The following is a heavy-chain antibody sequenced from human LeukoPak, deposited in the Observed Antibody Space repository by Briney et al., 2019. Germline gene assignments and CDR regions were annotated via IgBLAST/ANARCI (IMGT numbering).Heavy chain of an antibody. V-gene: IGHV5-51*01. CDR1: GNSFTNYW. CDR3: ARRYSGSDFYFDY. CDR2: IYPGDSDT. J-gene: IGHJ4*02. Sequence: GASLKISCKGSGNSFTNYWIGWVRQMPGKGLEWMGIIYPGDSDTRYSPSFQGQVTMSVDKSISTAYLQWSSLKASDTAMYYCARRYSGSDFYFDYWGQGTLVTVSS. D-gene: IGHD5-12*01.